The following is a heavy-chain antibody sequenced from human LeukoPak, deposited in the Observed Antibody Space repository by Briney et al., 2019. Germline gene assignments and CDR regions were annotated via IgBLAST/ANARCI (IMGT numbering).Heavy chain of an antibody. J-gene: IGHJ4*02. D-gene: IGHD1-26*01. CDR3: ARGGGSYFPFDY. CDR1: GFTFSSYE. V-gene: IGHV3-48*03. CDR2: VSTSGSSI. Sequence: PGGSLRLSCAASGFTFSSYEMNWVRQAPGKGLEWVSYVSTSGSSIYYADSVKGRFTNSRDNAENSLYLQMNSLRAVDTAVYYCARGGGSYFPFDYWGQGTLVTVSS.